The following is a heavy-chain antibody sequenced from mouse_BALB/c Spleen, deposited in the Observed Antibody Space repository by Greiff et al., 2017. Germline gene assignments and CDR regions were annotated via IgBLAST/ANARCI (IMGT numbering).Heavy chain of an antibody. CDR3: TRGYGSSYFDV. Sequence: VKQRHGQGLEWIGNIYPGSGSTNYDEKFKSKGTLTVDTSSSTAYMHLSSLTSEDSAVYYCTRGYGSSYFDVWGAGTTVTVSS. CDR2: IYPGSGST. J-gene: IGHJ1*01. D-gene: IGHD1-1*01. V-gene: IGHV1S22*01.